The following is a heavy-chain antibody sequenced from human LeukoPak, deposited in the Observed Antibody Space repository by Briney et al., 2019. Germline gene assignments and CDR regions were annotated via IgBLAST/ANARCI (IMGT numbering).Heavy chain of an antibody. CDR1: GFTFSSYA. CDR3: VRLHYGSGTDNWFDP. Sequence: PGGSLRLSCAASGFTFSSYAMSWVRQAPGKGLEWVSTININGATTFYADSVKGRFTVSRDNSRNTLFLQMNSLRAEDTAIYFCVRLHYGSGTDNWFDPWGQGTLVTVSP. CDR2: ININGATT. V-gene: IGHV3-23*01. D-gene: IGHD3-10*01. J-gene: IGHJ5*02.